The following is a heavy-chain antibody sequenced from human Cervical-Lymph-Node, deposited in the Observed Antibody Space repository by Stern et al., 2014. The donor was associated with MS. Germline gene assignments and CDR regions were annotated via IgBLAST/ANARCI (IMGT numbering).Heavy chain of an antibody. Sequence: EVQLVESGGGLVQPGGSLRLSCATSGFTFNRYTISWVRQAPGKGLEWVSAVSGSGGSTSYADCVKGRFTISRDNTGSAVFLHMDSLRADDTAVYYCAKGHDNVRAEYFHHWGQGTPVTVSS. D-gene: IGHD1-1*01. CDR3: AKGHDNVRAEYFHH. CDR1: GFTFNRYT. CDR2: VSGSGGST. V-gene: IGHV3-23*04. J-gene: IGHJ1*01.